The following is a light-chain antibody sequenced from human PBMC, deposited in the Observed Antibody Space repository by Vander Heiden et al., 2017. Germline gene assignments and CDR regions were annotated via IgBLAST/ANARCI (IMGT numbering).Light chain of an antibody. CDR1: SGYSSYA. V-gene: IGLV4-69*01. CDR3: QTWGTDSWV. Sequence: QPVLTQSPSASASLGPSATLTCTLSSGYSSYAIAWHQQQPEKGPPYLMMLNSDGSHSKGDGIPDCFSGSSSTAAANPTISSLQSDDDSYDYWQTWGTDSWVFGGGTKLTVL. J-gene: IGLJ3*02. CDR2: LNSDGSH.